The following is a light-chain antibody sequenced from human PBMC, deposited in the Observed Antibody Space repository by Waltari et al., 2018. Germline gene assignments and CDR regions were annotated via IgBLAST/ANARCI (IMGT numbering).Light chain of an antibody. J-gene: IGKJ5*01. CDR3: QQYNSYLIT. V-gene: IGKV1-5*03. Sequence: DIQMTQSPSTLSASVGDRVTITCRASQSISSWLAWYQQKPGKAPKLLIYKASSLESGVPSRFSGSGSGTEVTLTISSLQPDDFATYYCQQYNSYLITVGQGTRLEIK. CDR1: QSISSW. CDR2: KAS.